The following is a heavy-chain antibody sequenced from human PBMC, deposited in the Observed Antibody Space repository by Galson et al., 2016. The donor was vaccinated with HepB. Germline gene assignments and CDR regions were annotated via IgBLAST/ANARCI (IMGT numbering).Heavy chain of an antibody. D-gene: IGHD1-14*01. Sequence: SVKVSCKASGYTFANYAITWVRQAPGQGLEWMGWISAYNGNTNYAQKLQGRVTMTTDTSTSTAYMELRSLRSDDTAVYYCARAVYRNNCFDPWGQGTLVTVSS. CDR3: ARAVYRNNCFDP. V-gene: IGHV1-18*01. CDR2: ISAYNGNT. CDR1: GYTFANYA. J-gene: IGHJ5*02.